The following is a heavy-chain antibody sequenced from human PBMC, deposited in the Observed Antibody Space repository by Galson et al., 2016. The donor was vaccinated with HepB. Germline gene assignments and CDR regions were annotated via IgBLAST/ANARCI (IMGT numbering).Heavy chain of an antibody. CDR1: GYTFTNYN. CDR3: ARGGYNTYNYNY. Sequence: SVKVSCKASGYTFTNYNIHWVRQAPGQGLEWMGLVYASGAGTDYAQKFRGRVTMTRDTSTSTAYMELSSLTSDDTAVYYCARGGYNTYNYNYWGQGTLATVSS. V-gene: IGHV1-46*01. J-gene: IGHJ4*02. CDR2: VYASGAGT. D-gene: IGHD5-24*01.